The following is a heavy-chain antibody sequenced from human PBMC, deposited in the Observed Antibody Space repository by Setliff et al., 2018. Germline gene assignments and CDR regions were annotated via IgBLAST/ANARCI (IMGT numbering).Heavy chain of an antibody. V-gene: IGHV4-4*02. CDR1: GGSISNANW. Sequence: SETLSLTCAVSGGSISNANWWSWVRQPPGKGLEWIGEIYNSGNTNYNPSLKSRVTISVDKSKNQFSLKLTSVTAADTAVYYCAGGVSGRFNYWGQGTPVTVSS. CDR2: IYNSGNT. D-gene: IGHD3-10*01. CDR3: AGGVSGRFNY. J-gene: IGHJ4*02.